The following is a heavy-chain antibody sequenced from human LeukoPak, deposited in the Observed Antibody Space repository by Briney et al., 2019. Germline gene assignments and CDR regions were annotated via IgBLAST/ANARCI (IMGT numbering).Heavy chain of an antibody. J-gene: IGHJ4*02. CDR3: ARRAGYSSGWYGY. Sequence: PSETLSLTCAVYGGSLSGYYWSWIRQPPGKGLEWIGEINHSGSTNYNPSLKSRVTISVDTSKNQFSLKLSSVTAADTAVYYCARRAGYSSGWYGYWGQGTLVTVSS. V-gene: IGHV4-34*01. CDR2: INHSGST. D-gene: IGHD6-19*01. CDR1: GGSLSGYY.